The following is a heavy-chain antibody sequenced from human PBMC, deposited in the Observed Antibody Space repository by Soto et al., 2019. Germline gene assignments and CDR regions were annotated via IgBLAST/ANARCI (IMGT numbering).Heavy chain of an antibody. CDR1: GFTFSSYA. J-gene: IGHJ4*02. CDR3: AKAFSWYDY. Sequence: GGSLRLSCAGSGFTFSSYAMNWVRQAPGKGLEWVSGISGSGGSTYYADSVKGRFTISRDNSKNTLYLQMSSLRAEDTAVYYCAKAFSWYDYWGQGTLVTVSS. CDR2: ISGSGGST. V-gene: IGHV3-23*01. D-gene: IGHD6-13*01.